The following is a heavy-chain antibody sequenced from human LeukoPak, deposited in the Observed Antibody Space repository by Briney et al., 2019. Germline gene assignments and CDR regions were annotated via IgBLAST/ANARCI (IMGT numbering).Heavy chain of an antibody. J-gene: IGHJ4*02. D-gene: IGHD2-2*01. CDR2: FDPEDGET. Sequence: ASVKVSCKVSGYTLTELSMHWVRQAPGKGLEWMGGFDPEDGETIYAQKFQGRITMTEDTSTDTAYLELSSLRSEDTDVYYCAPACSSTSCYAFDYWGQGTLVTVSS. V-gene: IGHV1-24*01. CDR1: GYTLTELS. CDR3: APACSSTSCYAFDY.